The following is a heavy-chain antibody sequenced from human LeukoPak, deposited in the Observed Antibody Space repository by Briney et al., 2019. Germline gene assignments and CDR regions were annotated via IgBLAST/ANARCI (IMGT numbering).Heavy chain of an antibody. CDR1: GYTFTSYY. D-gene: IGHD2-15*01. Sequence: ASVKVSCKASGYTFTSYYKHWVRQAPGQGLEWMGWMNPKSGNTGYAQNFQGRVTMTRNASMSAAYMELRSLRSEDTAVYYCARGLRVVIGGSPPWYYFDYWGQGSLVTVSS. CDR2: MNPKSGNT. V-gene: IGHV1-8*02. J-gene: IGHJ4*02. CDR3: ARGLRVVIGGSPPWYYFDY.